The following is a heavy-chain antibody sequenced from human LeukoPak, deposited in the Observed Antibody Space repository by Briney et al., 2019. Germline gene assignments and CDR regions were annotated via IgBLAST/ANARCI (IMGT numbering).Heavy chain of an antibody. Sequence: ASVKVSCKASGYTFTSYYMHWVRQAPGQGLEWMGIINPSGGSTSYAQKFQGRVTMTRDTSKNQFSLKLSSVTAADTAVYYCARVQESQIDYYFDYWGQGTLVTVSS. J-gene: IGHJ4*02. CDR2: INPSGGST. V-gene: IGHV1-46*01. CDR3: ARVQESQIDYYFDY. D-gene: IGHD3-9*01. CDR1: GYTFTSYY.